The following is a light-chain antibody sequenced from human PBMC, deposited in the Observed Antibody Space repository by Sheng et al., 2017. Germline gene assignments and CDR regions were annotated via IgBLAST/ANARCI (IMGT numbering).Light chain of an antibody. CDR2: YVT. J-gene: IGLJ1*01. V-gene: IGLV2-14*03. CDR1: SSDIGAHDF. Sequence: QSALTQPASVSGSPGQSITISCTGTSSDIGAHDFVSWYQQHPGKAPKLIIYYVTDRPSVVSPRFSGSKSGNTASLTISGVQAEDEADYYCTSYTNRFTYVFGTGTKVTVL. CDR3: TSYTNRFTYV.